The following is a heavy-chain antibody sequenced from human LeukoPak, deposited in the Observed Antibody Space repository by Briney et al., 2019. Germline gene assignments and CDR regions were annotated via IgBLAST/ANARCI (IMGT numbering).Heavy chain of an antibody. CDR2: MNPNSGIT. CDR1: GYTFTTHD. V-gene: IGHV1-8*01. J-gene: IGHJ5*01. D-gene: IGHD2-15*01. Sequence: GASVKVSCKASGYTFTTHDINWVRQAPGQGLEWLGWMNPNSGITGYAQKFQGRVNMTRDTSRSTVYMQLGSLRHDDTAVYYCARESWWTDNWLDFWGQGTLVTVSS. CDR3: ARESWWTDNWLDF.